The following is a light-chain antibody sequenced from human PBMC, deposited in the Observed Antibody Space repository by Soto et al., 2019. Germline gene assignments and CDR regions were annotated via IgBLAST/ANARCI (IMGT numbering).Light chain of an antibody. CDR2: SND. CDR1: SSNIGSNT. CDR3: ATWDDSLNVV. Sequence: QSVLTQSPSASGTPGQRVSISCSGSSSNIGSNTVSWYQHVPGTAPKLLIYSNDQRPSAVPGRFSGSKSGSSASLAISGLQSEDEAYYYCATWDDSLNVVFGGGTKVTV. J-gene: IGLJ3*02. V-gene: IGLV1-44*01.